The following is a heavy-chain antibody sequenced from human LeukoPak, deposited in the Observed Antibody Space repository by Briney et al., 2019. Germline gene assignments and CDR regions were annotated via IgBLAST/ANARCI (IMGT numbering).Heavy chain of an antibody. V-gene: IGHV3-48*01. CDR1: GFTFSSYS. CDR3: ARDDFWSGMDV. D-gene: IGHD3-3*01. J-gene: IGHJ6*02. Sequence: GGSLRLSCAASGFTFSSYSMNWVRQAPGKGLEWVSSISSSSSTIYYADSVKGRFTVSRDNAKNSLYLQMNSLRAEDTAVYYCARDDFWSGMDVWGQGTTVTVSS. CDR2: ISSSSSTI.